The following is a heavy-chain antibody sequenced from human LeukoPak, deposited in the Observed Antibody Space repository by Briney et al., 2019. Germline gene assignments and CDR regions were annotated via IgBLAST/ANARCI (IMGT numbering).Heavy chain of an antibody. CDR1: GYTFTDYF. CDR2: ISPNSGDT. V-gene: IGHV1-2*02. J-gene: IGHJ4*02. D-gene: IGHD3-16*01. Sequence: GASVKVSCKASGYTFTDYFIHWVRQAPGQGLEWMGWISPNSGDTNYALKFQGRVTMTRDTSISTAYMELSRLRSDDTAVYYCASLGSMITFGGVITLLDYWGQGTLVTVSS. CDR3: ASLGSMITFGGVITLLDY.